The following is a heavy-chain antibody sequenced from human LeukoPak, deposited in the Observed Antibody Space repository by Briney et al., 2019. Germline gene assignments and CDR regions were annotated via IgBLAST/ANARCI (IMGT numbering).Heavy chain of an antibody. Sequence: SVKVSCKASGGTFSSYAISWVRQAPGHGLEWMGGIIPIFGTANYAQKFQGRVTITADESTSTAYMELSSLRSEDTAVYYCARDHADDYVWGSYRYPDDAFDIWGQGTMVTVSS. CDR1: GGTFSSYA. D-gene: IGHD3-16*02. V-gene: IGHV1-69*01. CDR3: ARDHADDYVWGSYRYPDDAFDI. CDR2: IIPIFGTA. J-gene: IGHJ3*02.